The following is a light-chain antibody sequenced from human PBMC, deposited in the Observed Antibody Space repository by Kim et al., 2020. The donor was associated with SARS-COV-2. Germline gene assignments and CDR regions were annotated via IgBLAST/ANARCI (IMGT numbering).Light chain of an antibody. J-gene: IGLJ2*01. CDR1: RLGEKY. CDR3: QVWDSTTTV. CDR2: QDT. V-gene: IGLV3-1*01. Sequence: SMSPGQTATITCSGDRLGEKYVCWYQQKPGQSPEVVIYQDTKRPSEIPDRFSGSNSGNTATLTISRTQAMDEADYYCQVWDSTTTVFGGGTQLTVL.